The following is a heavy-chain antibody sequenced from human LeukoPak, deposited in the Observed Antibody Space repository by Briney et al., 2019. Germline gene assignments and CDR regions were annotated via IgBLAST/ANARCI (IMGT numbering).Heavy chain of an antibody. CDR2: IYPGDSDT. CDR1: GYSFTSYW. D-gene: IGHD2-15*01. CDR3: ARYDCSGGSCYSRGVDY. Sequence: GESLKISCKGSGYSFTSYWIGWVRPMPGKGLEWMGIIYPGDSDTRYSPSFQGQVTISADKSISTAYLQWSSLKASDTAMYYCARYDCSGGSCYSRGVDYWGQGTLVTVSS. V-gene: IGHV5-51*01. J-gene: IGHJ4*02.